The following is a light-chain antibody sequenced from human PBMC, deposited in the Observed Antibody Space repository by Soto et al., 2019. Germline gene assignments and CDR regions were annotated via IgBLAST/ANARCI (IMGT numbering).Light chain of an antibody. V-gene: IGLV2-14*02. J-gene: IGLJ1*01. Sequence: QSALTQPASVSGPPGQSITISCTGTSSDVGSYNLVSWYQQHPGKAPKLMIYEVSNRPSGVSNRFSGSKSGNTASLTISGLQAEDEADYYCSSYTSSSTRVFGTGTKVTVL. CDR2: EVS. CDR3: SSYTSSSTRV. CDR1: SSDVGSYNL.